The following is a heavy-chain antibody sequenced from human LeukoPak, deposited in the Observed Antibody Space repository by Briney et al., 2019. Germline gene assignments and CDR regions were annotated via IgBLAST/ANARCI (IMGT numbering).Heavy chain of an antibody. J-gene: IGHJ4*02. CDR2: ISGSGGST. V-gene: IGHV3-23*01. CDR3: AKDRIPDYYDSSGPIDY. CDR1: GFTFSSYA. D-gene: IGHD3-22*01. Sequence: GGSLRLSCAASGFTFSSYAMSWVRQAPGKGLEWVSAISGSGGSTYYAASVKGRFTISRDNSKNTLDLQMNSLRAEDTAVYYCAKDRIPDYYDSSGPIDYWGQGTLVTVSS.